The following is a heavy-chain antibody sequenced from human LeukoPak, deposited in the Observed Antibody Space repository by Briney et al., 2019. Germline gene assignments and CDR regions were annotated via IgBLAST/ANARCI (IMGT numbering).Heavy chain of an antibody. CDR3: ARDGGYSYGYYNWFDP. J-gene: IGHJ5*02. CDR2: IIPIFGTA. D-gene: IGHD5-18*01. CDR1: GGTFSSYA. V-gene: IGHV1-69*05. Sequence: ASVKVSCKASGGTFSSYAISWVRQAPRQGLEWMGGIIPIFGTANYAQKFQGRVTITTDESTSTAYMELSSLRSEDTAVYYCARDGGYSYGYYNWFDPWGQGTLVTVSS.